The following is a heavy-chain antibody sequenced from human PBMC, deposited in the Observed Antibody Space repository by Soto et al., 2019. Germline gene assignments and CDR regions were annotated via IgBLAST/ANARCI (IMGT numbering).Heavy chain of an antibody. J-gene: IGHJ6*02. V-gene: IGHV3-30*18. CDR3: AKDSHHLPYLYGMDV. CDR1: GFTFSSYG. CDR2: ISYDGSNK. Sequence: QVQLVESGGGVVQPGRSLRLSCAASGFTFSSYGMHWVRQAPGKGLEWVAVISYDGSNKHYADSVKGRFTISRDNSKNTLYLQMSSLRAEDTAVYYCAKDSHHLPYLYGMDVWGQGTTVTVSS.